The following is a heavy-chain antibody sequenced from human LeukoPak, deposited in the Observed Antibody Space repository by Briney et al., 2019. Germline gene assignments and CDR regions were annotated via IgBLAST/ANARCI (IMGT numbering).Heavy chain of an antibody. J-gene: IGHJ5*02. Sequence: GASVKVSCKASGYTFTSYGISWVRQAPGQGLEWMGWISAYNGNTNYAQKLQGRVTMTTDTSTSTAYMELRSLRSDDTAVYYCARVLPVMIAAAGIGLLGRYWFDPWGQGTLVTVSS. CDR3: ARVLPVMIAAAGIGLLGRYWFDP. D-gene: IGHD6-13*01. CDR1: GYTFTSYG. V-gene: IGHV1-18*01. CDR2: ISAYNGNT.